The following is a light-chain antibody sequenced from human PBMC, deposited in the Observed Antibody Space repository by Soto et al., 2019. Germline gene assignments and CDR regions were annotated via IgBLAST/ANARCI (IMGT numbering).Light chain of an antibody. CDR3: SSYTSSTTHVV. CDR2: DVS. CDR1: SSDVGGYNY. Sequence: QSVLTQPASVSGSPGQSITMSCTGTSSDVGGYNYVSWYQHHPGKAPKLMIYDVSNRPSGVSNRFSGSKSGNTASLTISGLQAEDEADYYCSSYTSSTTHVVFGGGTQLTVL. J-gene: IGLJ2*01. V-gene: IGLV2-14*03.